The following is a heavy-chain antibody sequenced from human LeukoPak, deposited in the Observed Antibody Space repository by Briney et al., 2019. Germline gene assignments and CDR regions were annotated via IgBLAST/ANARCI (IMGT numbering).Heavy chain of an antibody. D-gene: IGHD4-17*01. J-gene: IGHJ2*01. CDR2: IYSGGDT. Sequence: GGSLRLSCAASGFTVSYNYMSWVRQAPGKGLEWVSDIYSGGDTYYADSVEGRFTISRDNSKNTLYLQMNSLRAEDTAVYYCAREPHGALRLWYFVLWGRGTLVTVSS. CDR3: AREPHGALRLWYFVL. V-gene: IGHV3-53*01. CDR1: GFTVSYNY.